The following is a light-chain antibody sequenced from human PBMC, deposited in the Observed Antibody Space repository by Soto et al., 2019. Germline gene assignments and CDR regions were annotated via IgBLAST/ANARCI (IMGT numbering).Light chain of an antibody. V-gene: IGLV1-51*02. CDR3: ATWDSSLSGGV. CDR2: EDN. J-gene: IGLJ1*01. Sequence: QCVLTQPPSVSAAPGQRVTITCSGSSSNIENNYVSWYRQLPGTAPNLLIYEDNKRPSGIPDRFSGSKSGTSATLGITGLETGDEADYYCATWDSSLSGGVFGTGTKVTVL. CDR1: SSNIENNY.